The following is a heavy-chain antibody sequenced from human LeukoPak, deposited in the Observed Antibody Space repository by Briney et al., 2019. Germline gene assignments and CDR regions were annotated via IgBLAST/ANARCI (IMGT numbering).Heavy chain of an antibody. D-gene: IGHD5-12*01. CDR3: ARLMPRYTGHPLFDY. CDR1: GGSISGYY. V-gene: IGHV4-59*01. J-gene: IGHJ4*02. CDR2: IFYSGST. Sequence: SETLSLTCTVSGGSISGYYWSWIRQPPGKGLEWIGYIFYSGSTNYNPSLKSRVTISADTSKNQFSLKLSSVTAADTAVYYCARLMPRYTGHPLFDYWGQGTLVTVSS.